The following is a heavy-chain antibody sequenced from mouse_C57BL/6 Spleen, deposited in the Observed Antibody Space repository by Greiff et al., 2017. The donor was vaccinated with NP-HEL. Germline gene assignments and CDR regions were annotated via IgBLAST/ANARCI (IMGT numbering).Heavy chain of an antibody. J-gene: IGHJ1*03. CDR3: ARRENYYGSSYDWYFDV. CDR2: IYPGSGST. V-gene: IGHV1-55*01. CDR1: GYTFTSYW. D-gene: IGHD1-1*01. Sequence: QVQLQQPGAELVKPGASVKMSCKASGYTFTSYWITWVKQRPGQGLEWIGDIYPGSGSTNYNEKFKGKATLTVETSSSTAYMQLSSLTSEHSAVYYCARRENYYGSSYDWYFDVWGTGTTVTVSS.